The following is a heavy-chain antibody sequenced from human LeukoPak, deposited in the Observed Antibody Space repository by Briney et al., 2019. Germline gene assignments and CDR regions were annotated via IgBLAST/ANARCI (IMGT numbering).Heavy chain of an antibody. CDR3: ARNRANSYGRRAFDY. CDR1: GGSFSGYY. J-gene: IGHJ4*02. Sequence: SETLSLTCAVYGGSFSGYYWSWIRQPPGKGLEWIGEINHSGSTNYNPSLKSRVTISVDTSKNQFSLKLSSVAAADTAVYYCARNRANSYGRRAFDYWGQGTLVTVSS. V-gene: IGHV4-34*01. CDR2: INHSGST. D-gene: IGHD5-18*01.